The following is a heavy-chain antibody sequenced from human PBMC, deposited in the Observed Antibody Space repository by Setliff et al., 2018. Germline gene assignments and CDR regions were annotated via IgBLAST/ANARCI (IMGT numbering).Heavy chain of an antibody. D-gene: IGHD7-27*01. V-gene: IGHV1-2*02. CDR1: GYTFTAYF. J-gene: IGHJ4*02. CDR3: SRGGPLSGATDSPRFGS. CDR2: IDPQTGAT. Sequence: ASVKVSCKASGYTFTAYFMHWVRQAPGQGLERMGWIDPQTGATDYAQKFQGRVTMTRDTSISTAYMELSRLTPDDTATYYCSRGGPLSGATDSPRFGSWGQGTQVTVSS.